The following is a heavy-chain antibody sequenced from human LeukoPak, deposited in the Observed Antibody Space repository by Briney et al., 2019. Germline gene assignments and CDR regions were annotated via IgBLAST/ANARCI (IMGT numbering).Heavy chain of an antibody. Sequence: ASVKVSCKVSGYTLTELSMHWVRQAPGKGLEWMGGFDPEDGATIYAQTFQGRVTMTEDTSTDIAYMELSNLRCEDTAVFYCATNGVAASLARCGMDVWGQGTTVTVSS. D-gene: IGHD2-15*01. V-gene: IGHV1-24*01. CDR3: ATNGVAASLARCGMDV. J-gene: IGHJ6*02. CDR1: GYTLTELS. CDR2: FDPEDGAT.